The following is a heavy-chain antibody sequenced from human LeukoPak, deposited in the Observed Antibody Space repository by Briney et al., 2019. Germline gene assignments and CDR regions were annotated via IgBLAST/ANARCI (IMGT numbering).Heavy chain of an antibody. CDR1: GYTFSNYD. V-gene: IGHV1-8*01. D-gene: IGHD3-3*01. CDR3: ARGITIFGVVTLDY. J-gene: IGHJ4*02. CDR2: MNPNSGDT. Sequence: ASVKVSCKASGYTFSNYDINWVRQATGQGLEWMGGMNPNSGDTGYAQKFQGRVTMTRNTSISTAYMELSSLRSEDTAVYYCARGITIFGVVTLDYWGQGTLVTVSS.